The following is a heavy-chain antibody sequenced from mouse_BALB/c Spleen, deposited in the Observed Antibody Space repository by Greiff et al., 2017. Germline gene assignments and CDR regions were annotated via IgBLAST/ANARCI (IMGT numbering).Heavy chain of an antibody. J-gene: IGHJ4*01. CDR3: DGSDY. CDR1: GFNIKDTY. V-gene: IGHV14-3*02. Sequence: EVKLMESGAELVKPGASVKLSCTASGFNIKDTYMHWVKQRPEQGLEWIGWIDPANGNTKYDPKFQGKATITADTSSNTAYLQLSSLTSEDTAVYYCDGSDYWGQGTSVTVSA. CDR2: IDPANGNT.